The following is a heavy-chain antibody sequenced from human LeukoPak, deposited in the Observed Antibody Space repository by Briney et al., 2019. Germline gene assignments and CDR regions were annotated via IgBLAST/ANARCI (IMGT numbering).Heavy chain of an antibody. J-gene: IGHJ4*02. CDR1: GDSISNYY. CDR3: VRERGYYDSSGYFRY. Sequence: SETLSLTRIVSGDSISNYYWTWIRQPAGKGLEWIGRIYSSGSISYNPSLEGRVTMSIDTSNSQFSLRLTSVTAADTAIYYCVRERGYYDSSGYFRYWGQGTLVTVSS. CDR2: IYSSGSI. D-gene: IGHD3-22*01. V-gene: IGHV4-4*07.